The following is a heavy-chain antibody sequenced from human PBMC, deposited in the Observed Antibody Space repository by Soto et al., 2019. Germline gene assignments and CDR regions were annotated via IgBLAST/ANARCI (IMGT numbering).Heavy chain of an antibody. D-gene: IGHD3-22*01. CDR3: AREISEGYYYDSSGYLDY. CDR2: IIPIFGTA. J-gene: IGHJ4*02. CDR1: GGTFSSYA. V-gene: IGHV1-69*06. Sequence: ASVKVSCKASGGTFSSYAISWVRQAPGQGLEWMGGIIPIFGTANYAQKFQGRVTITADKSTSTAYMELSSLRSEDTAVYYCAREISEGYYYDSSGYLDYWGQGTLVTVSS.